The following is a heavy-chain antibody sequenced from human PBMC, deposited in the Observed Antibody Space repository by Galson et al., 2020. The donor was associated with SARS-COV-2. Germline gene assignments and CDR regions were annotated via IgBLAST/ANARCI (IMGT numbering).Heavy chain of an antibody. CDR1: GYTLTELS. CDR2: FDPEDGET. Sequence: ASVKVSCKVSGYTLTELSMHWVRQAPGKGLEWMGGFDPEDGETIYAQKFQGRVTMTEDTSTDTAYMDLSSLRSEDTAVYYCATAPAVVVPAAISRDNWFDPWGQGTLVTVSS. V-gene: IGHV1-24*01. CDR3: ATAPAVVVPAAISRDNWFDP. J-gene: IGHJ5*02. D-gene: IGHD2-2*01.